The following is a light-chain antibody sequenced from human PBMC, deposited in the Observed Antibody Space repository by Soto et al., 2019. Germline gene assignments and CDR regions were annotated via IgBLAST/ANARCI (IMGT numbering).Light chain of an antibody. CDR2: LTS. Sequence: EIVLTQSPATLSAFPGDRVTLSCRASQAVNTRLAWYQHKPGQAPRLLIYLTSNRAAGVPSRFSAWGSETDFTLTISRLEPEDFAVYYCQQYGSSGTFGQGTKVDIK. J-gene: IGKJ1*01. CDR3: QQYGSSGT. CDR1: QAVNTR. V-gene: IGKV3-20*01.